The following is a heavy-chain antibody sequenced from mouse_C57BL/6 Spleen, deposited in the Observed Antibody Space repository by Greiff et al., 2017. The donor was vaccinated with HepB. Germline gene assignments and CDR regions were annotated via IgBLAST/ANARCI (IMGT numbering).Heavy chain of an antibody. CDR2: ISYDGSN. CDR3: ARGITTVVAKGFAY. J-gene: IGHJ3*01. V-gene: IGHV3-6*01. D-gene: IGHD1-1*01. Sequence: ESGPGLVKPSQSLSLTCSVTGYSITSGYYWNWIRQFPGNKLEWMGYISYDGSNNYNPSLKNRISITRDTSKNQFFLKLNSVTTEDTATYYCARGITTVVAKGFAYWGQGTLVTVSA. CDR1: GYSITSGYY.